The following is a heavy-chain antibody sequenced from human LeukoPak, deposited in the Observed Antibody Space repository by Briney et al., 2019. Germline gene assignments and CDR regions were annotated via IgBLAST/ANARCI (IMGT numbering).Heavy chain of an antibody. D-gene: IGHD3-16*01. CDR1: GFTFNNYA. CDR2: ISGSGGAT. Sequence: GSLRLSCAGSGFTFNNYAMSWVRRAPGKGPEWVSAISGSGGATYYADSVKGRFTIARDNSKNTVYLQMNSLRADDTAVYYCTKEGEPPYFDYWGQGTLVTVSS. CDR3: TKEGEPPYFDY. J-gene: IGHJ4*02. V-gene: IGHV3-23*01.